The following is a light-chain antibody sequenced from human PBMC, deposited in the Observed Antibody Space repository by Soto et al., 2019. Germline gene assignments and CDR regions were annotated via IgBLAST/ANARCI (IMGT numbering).Light chain of an antibody. CDR2: GNS. CDR1: SSNIGPGYD. J-gene: IGLJ2*01. CDR3: QSYDSSLSDSVV. Sequence: QSVLTQQPSVSGAPGQRVTISCTGSSSNIGPGYDVHWYQQLPGTAPKLLIYGNSNRPSGVPDRFSGSKSGTSASLAITGLQAEDEADSYCQSYDSSLSDSVVFGGGTKLTVL. V-gene: IGLV1-40*01.